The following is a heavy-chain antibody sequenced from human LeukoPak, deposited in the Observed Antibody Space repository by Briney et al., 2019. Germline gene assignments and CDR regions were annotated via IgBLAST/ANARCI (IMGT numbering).Heavy chain of an antibody. CDR1: GDSINRSDSY. CDR2: IYYTGST. J-gene: IGHJ4*02. V-gene: IGHV4-39*01. CDR3: ARLRRANSGYGSVDF. Sequence: PSETLSLTCTVSGDSINRSDSYWGWVRQSPGKGLEWIGSIYYTGSTFDKPSLKSRVTISLDTPNNQFSLRVKSVTAADAALYFCARLRRANSGYGSVDFWGQGTLVTVSS. D-gene: IGHD5-12*01.